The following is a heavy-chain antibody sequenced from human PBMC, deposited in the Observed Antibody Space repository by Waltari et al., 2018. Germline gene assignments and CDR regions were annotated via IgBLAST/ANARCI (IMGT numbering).Heavy chain of an antibody. J-gene: IGHJ4*02. D-gene: IGHD6-19*01. CDR3: ARDRDSSGLYLSF. Sequence: EVQLVESGGGLVQPGGSLRLSCAASGFTFSSYEMNWVRQAPGKGLAWVSYISSSGSTVYYAGSVKGRSTISRDNAKNSLYLQMNSLRAKDTAVYYCARDRDSSGLYLSFWGQGTLVTVSS. CDR2: ISSSGSTV. V-gene: IGHV3-48*03. CDR1: GFTFSSYE.